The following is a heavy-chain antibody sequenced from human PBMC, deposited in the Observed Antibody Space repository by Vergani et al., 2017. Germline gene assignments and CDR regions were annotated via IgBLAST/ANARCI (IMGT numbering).Heavy chain of an antibody. D-gene: IGHD1-26*01. Sequence: EVQLVQSGAEVKKPGESLKISCKSSGYSFTNYWIGWVRQMPGKGLEWMGIIYPGDSETRYSPFFQGQVTISADKSISTAYLQWSSLKASDTAMYYCARRWEGGTYQYDAFDIWGQGAMVTVSS. CDR1: GYSFTNYW. CDR2: IYPGDSET. CDR3: ARRWEGGTYQYDAFDI. J-gene: IGHJ3*02. V-gene: IGHV5-51*03.